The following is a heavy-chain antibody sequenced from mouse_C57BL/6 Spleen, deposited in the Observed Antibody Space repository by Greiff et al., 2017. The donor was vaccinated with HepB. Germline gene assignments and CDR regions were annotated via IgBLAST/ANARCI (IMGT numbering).Heavy chain of an antibody. CDR3: ARGGEMGFDY. Sequence: VKLVESGAELVRPGASVKLSCKASGYTFTDYYINWVKQRPGQGLEWIARIYPGSGNTYYNEKFKGKATLTAEKSSSTAYMQLSSLTSEDAAVYFCARGGEMGFDYWGQGTTLTVSS. D-gene: IGHD2-13*01. CDR1: GYTFTDYY. CDR2: IYPGSGNT. J-gene: IGHJ2*01. V-gene: IGHV1-76*01.